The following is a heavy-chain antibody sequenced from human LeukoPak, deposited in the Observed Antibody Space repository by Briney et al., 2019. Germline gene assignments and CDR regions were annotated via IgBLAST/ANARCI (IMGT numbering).Heavy chain of an antibody. Sequence: GGSLRLSCAASEFTFSSFTMNWVRQAPGKGLEWVSYISSSSSYIYYADSVKGRFTISRDNGKNSLYLQMNSLRAEDTAVYYCARDHYYDSSGNYYGGYYFDYWGQGTLVTVSS. CDR2: ISSSSSYI. J-gene: IGHJ4*02. D-gene: IGHD3-22*01. CDR3: ARDHYYDSSGNYYGGYYFDY. V-gene: IGHV3-21*01. CDR1: EFTFSSFT.